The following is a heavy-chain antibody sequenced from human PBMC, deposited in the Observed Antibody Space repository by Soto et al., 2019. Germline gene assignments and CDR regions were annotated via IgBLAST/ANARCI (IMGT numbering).Heavy chain of an antibody. V-gene: IGHV4-31*03. D-gene: IGHD5-18*01. CDR2: IYYSGST. CDR3: ARGSDRSYGEKRNDAFDI. J-gene: IGHJ3*02. Sequence: QVQLQESGPGLVKPSQTLSLTYTVSGGSISSGGYYWSWIRQHPGKGLEWIGYIYYSGSTYYNPSLKSRVTISVDTSKNQISLKLSSVTAADTAVYYCARGSDRSYGEKRNDAFDIWGQGTMVTVSS. CDR1: GGSISSGGYY.